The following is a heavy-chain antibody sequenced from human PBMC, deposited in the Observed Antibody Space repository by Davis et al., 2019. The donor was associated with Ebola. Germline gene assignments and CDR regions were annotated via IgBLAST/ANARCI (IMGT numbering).Heavy chain of an antibody. V-gene: IGHV3-21*01. D-gene: IGHD3-10*01. Sequence: GGSLRLSCAASGFTFSSYNMNWVRQAPGKGLEWVSSISSSSSYIYYADSVKGRFTISRDNSKNTLYLQMNSLRAEDTAVYYCAKNGRGPFDIWGQGTMVTVSS. CDR3: AKNGRGPFDI. CDR1: GFTFSSYN. CDR2: ISSSSSYI. J-gene: IGHJ3*02.